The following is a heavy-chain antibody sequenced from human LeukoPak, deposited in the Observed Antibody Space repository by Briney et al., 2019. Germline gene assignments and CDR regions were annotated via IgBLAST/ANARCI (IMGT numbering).Heavy chain of an antibody. J-gene: IGHJ4*02. Sequence: GGSLRLSCAASGFTFSSYAMHWVRQAPGEGLEYVSAISSNGGSTYYANSVKGRFTISRDNSKNTLYLQMGSLRAEDMAVYYCATVGAKNYWGQGTLVTVSS. D-gene: IGHD1-26*01. V-gene: IGHV3-64*01. CDR3: ATVGAKNY. CDR2: ISSNGGST. CDR1: GFTFSSYA.